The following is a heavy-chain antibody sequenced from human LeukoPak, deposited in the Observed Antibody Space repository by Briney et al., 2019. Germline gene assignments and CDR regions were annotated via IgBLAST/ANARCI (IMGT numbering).Heavy chain of an antibody. CDR1: SASISTYY. D-gene: IGHD5-24*01. CDR3: ARGPEMATSDAIDI. CDR2: IYYSGST. J-gene: IGHJ3*02. Sequence: PSETLSLTCTASSASISTYYWSWIRHPPGKGLEWIGYIYYSGSTNYNPSLKSRVTISVDTSKNQFSLKLSSVTAADTAVYYCARGPEMATSDAIDIWGQGTMVTVSS. V-gene: IGHV4-59*01.